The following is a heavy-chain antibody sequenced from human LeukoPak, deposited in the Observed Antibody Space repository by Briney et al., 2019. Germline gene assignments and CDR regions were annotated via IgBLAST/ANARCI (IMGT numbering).Heavy chain of an antibody. CDR2: IEQDGSEK. V-gene: IGHV3-7*03. J-gene: IGHJ4*02. Sequence: PGGSLRLSCAASGFTFSSYWMSWVRQAPGKGLEWVANIEQDGSEKYYVDSVKGRFTISRDNAKNSLYLQMNSLKASDTAMYYCARGDCGGDCYAPSLDYWGQGTLVTVSS. D-gene: IGHD2-21*02. CDR3: ARGDCGGDCYAPSLDY. CDR1: GFTFSSYW.